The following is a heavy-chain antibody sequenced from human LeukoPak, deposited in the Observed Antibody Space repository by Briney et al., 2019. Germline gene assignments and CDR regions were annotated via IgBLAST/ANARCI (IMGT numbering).Heavy chain of an antibody. CDR1: GFTFSSYA. D-gene: IGHD3-10*01. J-gene: IGHJ4*02. V-gene: IGHV3-30*03. Sequence: GGSLRLSCAASGFTFSSYAMSWVRQAPGRGLEWLAVVSYDEIDKQYADSVRGRFTVSRDNPKNTLYLQMNSLRREDTAVYHCARDNHSGSGSYYPMPGYWGQGTPVTVSS. CDR2: VSYDEIDK. CDR3: ARDNHSGSGSYYPMPGY.